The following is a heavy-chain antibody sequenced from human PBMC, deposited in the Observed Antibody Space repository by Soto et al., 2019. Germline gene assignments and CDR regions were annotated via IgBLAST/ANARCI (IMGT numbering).Heavy chain of an antibody. Sequence: GGSLRLSCAASGFTFSSYAMSWVRQAPGKGLEWVSAISGSGGSTYYADSVKGRFTISRDNSKNTLYLQMNSLRAEDTAVYYCAKDSIVVVVAATHGMDVWGQGTTVTVSS. CDR3: AKDSIVVVVAATHGMDV. CDR1: GFTFSSYA. J-gene: IGHJ6*02. CDR2: ISGSGGST. V-gene: IGHV3-23*01. D-gene: IGHD2-15*01.